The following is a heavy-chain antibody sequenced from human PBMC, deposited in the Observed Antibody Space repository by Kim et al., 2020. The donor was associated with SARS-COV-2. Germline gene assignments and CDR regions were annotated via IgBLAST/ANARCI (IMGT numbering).Heavy chain of an antibody. V-gene: IGHV3-64D*09. J-gene: IGHJ6*02. CDR3: VKDHGRVFPFYGMDV. Sequence: DSVKGRFTISRDNSKNTLYLQMSSLRAEDTAVYYCVKDHGRVFPFYGMDVWGQGTTVTVSS. D-gene: IGHD6-13*01.